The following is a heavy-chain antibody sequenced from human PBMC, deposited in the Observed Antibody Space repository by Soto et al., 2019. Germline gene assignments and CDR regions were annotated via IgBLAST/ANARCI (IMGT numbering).Heavy chain of an antibody. CDR1: GFTFSSYW. D-gene: IGHD3-10*01. V-gene: IGHV3-7*05. Sequence: EVQLVESGGGLVQPGGSLRLSCAASGFTFSSYWMSWVCQAPGKGLEWVANIKQDGSEKYYVDSVKGRFTISRDNAKNSLYLQMNSLRAEDTAVYYCASRDITMVRGVYYYYGMDVWGQGTTVTVSS. CDR2: IKQDGSEK. J-gene: IGHJ6*02. CDR3: ASRDITMVRGVYYYYGMDV.